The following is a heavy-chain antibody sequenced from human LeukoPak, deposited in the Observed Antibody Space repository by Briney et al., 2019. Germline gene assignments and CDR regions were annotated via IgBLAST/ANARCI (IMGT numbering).Heavy chain of an antibody. J-gene: IGHJ4*02. CDR1: GFTFSDYY. V-gene: IGHV3-11*01. Sequence: GSLRLSCAASGFTFSDYYMTWIRQAPGKGLEWVSYIGGSGPTIYYADSVEGRFTVSRDNAKNSLRLQMNSLRAEDTAVYYCARDRSGYYHGLDYWGQGILVTVSS. CDR3: ARDRSGYYHGLDY. D-gene: IGHD3-22*01. CDR2: IGGSGPTI.